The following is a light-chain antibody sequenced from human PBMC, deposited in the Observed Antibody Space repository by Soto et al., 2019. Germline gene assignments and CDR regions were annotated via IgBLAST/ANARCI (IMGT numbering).Light chain of an antibody. Sequence: QSVLTQPPSASRTPGQRVTISCSGSSSNIGSNTVNWYQQLPGTAPKLLIYSNNQRPSGVPDRFSGSKSGTSASLAISGLLSEDEAHYYCAAWDDSLNGYVFGTGTKLTVL. CDR3: AAWDDSLNGYV. V-gene: IGLV1-44*01. CDR2: SNN. CDR1: SSNIGSNT. J-gene: IGLJ1*01.